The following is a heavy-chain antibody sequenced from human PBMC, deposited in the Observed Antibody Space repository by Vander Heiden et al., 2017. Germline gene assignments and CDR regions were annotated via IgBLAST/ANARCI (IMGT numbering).Heavy chain of an antibody. J-gene: IGHJ4*02. CDR2: IKSKPDGGTT. CDR1: GFTFTNAW. D-gene: IGHD3-10*01. V-gene: IGHV3-15*01. CDR3: STAPYGSGSYFWY. Sequence: EVQLVESGGGLVKPGGSLRPSCAASGFTFTNAWMIWVRQAPGKGLEWVGRIKSKPDGGTTDYAASVKGRFTISRDDSKDTLYLEMNGLKTEDTAVYYCSTAPYGSGSYFWYWGQGTLVTVSS.